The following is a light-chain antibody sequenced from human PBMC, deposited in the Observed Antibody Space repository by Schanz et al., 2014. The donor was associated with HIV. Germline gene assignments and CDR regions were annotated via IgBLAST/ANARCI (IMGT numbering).Light chain of an antibody. Sequence: QSVLTQPPSVSAAPGQRVPLSCSFRFSQLGLPSSSWYQHLPGTAPKLLIYDNNKRPSGIPDRFSGSKSDTSATLGITGLQTGDEADYYCGTWEKRRSVGVFRGGTKLTVL. CDR3: GTWEKRRSVGV. J-gene: IGLJ2*01. CDR1: FSQLGLPS. V-gene: IGLV1-51*01. CDR2: DNN.